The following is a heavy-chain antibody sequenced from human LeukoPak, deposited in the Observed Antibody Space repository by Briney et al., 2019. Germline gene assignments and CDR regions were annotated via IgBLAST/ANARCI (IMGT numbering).Heavy chain of an antibody. V-gene: IGHV3-74*01. CDR2: ISGDGSTT. CDR1: GFTFRNYW. CDR3: ASSLLGVSP. J-gene: IGHJ4*02. Sequence: GGSLRLSCAVSGFTFRNYWMYWVRQAPGEALVWVSRISGDGSTTTYADTVKGRFTISRDNAKNTLYLQMNSLRADDTAVYYSASSLLGVSPWGQGTLVTVSS. D-gene: IGHD3-3*01.